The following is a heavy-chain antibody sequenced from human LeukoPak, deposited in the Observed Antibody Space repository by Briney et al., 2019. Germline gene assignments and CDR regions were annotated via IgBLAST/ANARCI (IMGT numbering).Heavy chain of an antibody. D-gene: IGHD5-18*01. CDR1: GGSISSSSYY. V-gene: IGHV4-39*07. CDR3: ARALAMVHELDY. CDR2: IYYSGST. J-gene: IGHJ4*02. Sequence: SETLSLTCTVSGGSISSSSYYWGWIRQPPGKGLEWIVSIYYSGSTYYNPSLKSRVTISVDTSKNQFSLKLSSVTAADTAVYYCARALAMVHELDYWGQGTLVTVSS.